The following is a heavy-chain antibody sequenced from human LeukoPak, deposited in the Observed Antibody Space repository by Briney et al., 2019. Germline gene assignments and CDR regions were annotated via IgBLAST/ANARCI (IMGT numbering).Heavy chain of an antibody. J-gene: IGHJ4*02. D-gene: IGHD6-19*01. V-gene: IGHV3-48*01. Sequence: GGSLRLSCAASGFSFSTYSMNWVRQAPGKGLEWVSYISTSSGTVFYADSVKGRFTISRDNSKNTLYLQMNSLRVEDTAVYHCAKDLEPYTSGWYGDYWGQGTLVTVSS. CDR3: AKDLEPYTSGWYGDY. CDR1: GFSFSTYS. CDR2: ISTSSGTV.